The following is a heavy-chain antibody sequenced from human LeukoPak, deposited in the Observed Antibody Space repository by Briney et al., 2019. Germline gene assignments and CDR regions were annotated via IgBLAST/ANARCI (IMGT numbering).Heavy chain of an antibody. CDR3: ARDLYIAVAGGFDY. D-gene: IGHD6-19*01. CDR2: INPNSGGT. J-gene: IGHJ4*02. Sequence: ASVTVSCKASGYTFTDYYMHWVRQAPGQGLEWMGWINPNSGGTNYAQKFQGRVTMTRDTSISTAYMELSRLRSGATAVHYCARDLYIAVAGGFDYWGQGTLVTVSS. V-gene: IGHV1-2*02. CDR1: GYTFTDYY.